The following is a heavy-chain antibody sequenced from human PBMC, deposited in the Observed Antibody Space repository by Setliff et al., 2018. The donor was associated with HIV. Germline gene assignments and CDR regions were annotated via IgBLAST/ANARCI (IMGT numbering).Heavy chain of an antibody. Sequence: TSETLSLTCTVSGPSVSSTDYYWGWIRLPPGKGLEWIASIHHSGSTWYNPSLKSRVTISADMSKNQFSLKLFSVTAADTAIYYCARPSFGIGGGSIFDSWGQGTLVTV. CDR1: GPSVSSTDYY. CDR3: ARPSFGIGGGSIFDS. D-gene: IGHD3-3*01. V-gene: IGHV4-39*01. J-gene: IGHJ4*02. CDR2: IHHSGST.